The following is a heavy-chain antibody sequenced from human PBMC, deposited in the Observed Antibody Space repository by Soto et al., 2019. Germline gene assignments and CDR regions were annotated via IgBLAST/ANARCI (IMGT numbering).Heavy chain of an antibody. Sequence: GGSLRLSCTASGFTFSSYSMNWVRQAPGKGLEWVSYISSSSSTIYYADSVKGRFTISRDNAKNSLYLQMNSLRDEDTAVYYCARDTGYSSSWYLFGVIDYWGQGTLVTVSS. V-gene: IGHV3-48*02. J-gene: IGHJ4*02. CDR1: GFTFSSYS. CDR2: ISSSSSTI. CDR3: ARDTGYSSSWYLFGVIDY. D-gene: IGHD6-13*01.